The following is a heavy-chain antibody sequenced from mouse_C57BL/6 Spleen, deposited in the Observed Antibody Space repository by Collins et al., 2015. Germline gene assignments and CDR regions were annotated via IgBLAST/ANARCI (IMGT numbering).Heavy chain of an antibody. Sequence: QVQLQQPGAELVKPGASVKMSCKASGYTFTSYWITWVKQRPGQGLEWIGNINPSNGATNYNEKFKSKATLTVDKSSSTAYMQLSSLTSEDSAVYYCVRGGYYSNYGAMDYWGQGTSVTVSS. CDR1: GYTFTSYW. CDR2: INPSNGAT. J-gene: IGHJ4*01. D-gene: IGHD2-5*01. CDR3: VRGGYYSNYGAMDY. V-gene: IGHV1-53*01.